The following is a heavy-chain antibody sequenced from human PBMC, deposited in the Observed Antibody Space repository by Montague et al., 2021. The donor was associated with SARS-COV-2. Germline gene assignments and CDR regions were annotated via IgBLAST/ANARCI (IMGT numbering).Heavy chain of an antibody. CDR3: ARDPNSSGGNMGSF. CDR2: MKYDGSEK. Sequence: SLRLSCVASGFAFSSSWMSWVRQSPGKGLEWVAIMKYDGSEKYYLDSXKGRFTISRDNARRSVFLRMNSLRAEDTAVYFCARDPNSSGGNMGSFWGRGTLVSVSS. D-gene: IGHD6-19*01. CDR1: GFAFSSSW. J-gene: IGHJ4*01. V-gene: IGHV3-7*01.